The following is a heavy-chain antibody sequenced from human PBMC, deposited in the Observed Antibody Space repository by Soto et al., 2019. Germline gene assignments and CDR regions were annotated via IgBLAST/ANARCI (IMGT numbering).Heavy chain of an antibody. CDR1: GDSVSSNSAA. Sequence: PSQTLSLTCAISGDSVSSNSAAWNWIRQSPSRGLEWLGRTYYRSKWYNDYAVSVKSRITINPDTSKNQFSLQPNSVTPEDTAVYYCARDRGSSSGWLNNWFDPWGQGTLVTVSS. CDR3: ARDRGSSSGWLNNWFDP. CDR2: TYYRSKWYN. J-gene: IGHJ5*02. V-gene: IGHV6-1*01. D-gene: IGHD6-19*01.